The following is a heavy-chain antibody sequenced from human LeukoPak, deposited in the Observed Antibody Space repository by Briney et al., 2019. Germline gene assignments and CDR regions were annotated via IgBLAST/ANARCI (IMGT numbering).Heavy chain of an antibody. CDR1: GFTFSSYG. CDR2: IRYDGSNK. V-gene: IGHV3-30*02. Sequence: GGSLRLSCAASGFTFSSYGMHWVRQAPGKGLEWVAFIRYDGSNKYYADSVKGRFTISRDNSKNTLYLQMNRLRAEDTAVYYCAKDPDCTSGICYTFFDYWGQGTLVTVSS. D-gene: IGHD2-8*01. J-gene: IGHJ4*02. CDR3: AKDPDCTSGICYTFFDY.